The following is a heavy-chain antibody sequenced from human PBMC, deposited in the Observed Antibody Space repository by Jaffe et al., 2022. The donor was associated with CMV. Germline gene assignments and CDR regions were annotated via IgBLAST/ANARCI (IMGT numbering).Heavy chain of an antibody. CDR3: TRDVGATGDAFDI. J-gene: IGHJ3*02. D-gene: IGHD1-26*01. CDR1: GFTFGDYA. V-gene: IGHV3-49*04. CDR2: IRSKAYGGTT. Sequence: EVQLVESGGGLVQPGRSLRLSCTASGFTFGDYAMSWVRQAPGKGLEWVGFIRSKAYGGTTEYAASVKGRFTISRDDSKSIAYLQMNSLKTEDTAVYYCTRDVGATGDAFDIWGQGTMVTVSS.